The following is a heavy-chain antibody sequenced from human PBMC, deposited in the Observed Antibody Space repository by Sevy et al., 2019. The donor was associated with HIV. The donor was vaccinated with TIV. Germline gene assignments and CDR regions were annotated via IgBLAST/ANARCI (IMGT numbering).Heavy chain of an antibody. CDR2: TFYRSNWYN. J-gene: IGHJ6*02. CDR1: GDSVSSNNAA. Sequence: KQSQTLSLTCAISGDSVSSNNAARNWIRQSPSRGLEWLGRTFYRSNWYNDYAVSVKGRITINPDTSKNQLSLQLTSVTPEDTAVYYCARDGLTYGGMDVWGQGTTVTVSS. V-gene: IGHV6-1*01. CDR3: ARDGLTYGGMDV. D-gene: IGHD1-20*01.